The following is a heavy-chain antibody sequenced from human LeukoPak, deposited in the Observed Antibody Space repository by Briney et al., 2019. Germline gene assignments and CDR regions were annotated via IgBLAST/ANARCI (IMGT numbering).Heavy chain of an antibody. V-gene: IGHV4-31*03. CDR3: ARDESGSFCLDP. D-gene: IGHD1-26*01. CDR2: IYYSGST. J-gene: IGHJ5*02. CDR1: GGSISSGGYY. Sequence: NPSETLSLTCTVSGGSISSGGYYWSWIRQHPGKGLEWIGYIYYSGSTYYNPSLKSRVTISVDTSKNQFSLKLSSVTAADTAVYYCARDESGSFCLDPWGQGTLVTVSS.